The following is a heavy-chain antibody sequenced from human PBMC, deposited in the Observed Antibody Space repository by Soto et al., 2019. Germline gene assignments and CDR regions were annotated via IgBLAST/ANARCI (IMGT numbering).Heavy chain of an antibody. CDR3: GASRYDFCSGYRLGY. CDR2: ISAYNGNT. V-gene: IGHV1-18*04. CDR1: GYTFTSYG. J-gene: IGHJ4*02. D-gene: IGHD3-3*01. Sequence: ASVKVSCKASGYTFTSYGSSGVRQPPGQELEWMVWISAYNGNTNYAQKLQGRVTMTTDTSTSTAYKELRSLRSDATAVYYWGASRYDFCSGYRLGYWGQGTLVTVSS.